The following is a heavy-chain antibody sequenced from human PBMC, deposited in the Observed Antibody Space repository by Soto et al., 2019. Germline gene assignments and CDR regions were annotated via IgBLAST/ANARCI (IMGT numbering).Heavy chain of an antibody. J-gene: IGHJ5*01. CDR1: GGSLSNAAYS. V-gene: IGHV4-30-2*01. D-gene: IGHD6-25*01. Sequence: QLQLQESGSGLVKPSHTLSLTCTVSGGSLSNAAYSWSWIRQPPGKGLEWIGYIYPSGMPFYNPSLRSRVTISIDRSTDQFSLNLKSVPAADTAVYYCARERGGYGLFHSWGQGTLVTVSS. CDR3: ARERGGYGLFHS. CDR2: IYPSGMP.